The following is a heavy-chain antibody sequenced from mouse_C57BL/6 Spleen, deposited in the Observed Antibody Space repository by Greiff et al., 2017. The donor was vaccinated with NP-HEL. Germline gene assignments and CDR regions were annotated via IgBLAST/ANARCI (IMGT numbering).Heavy chain of an antibody. J-gene: IGHJ4*01. CDR3: ARSGGSYGNSGYYAMDY. D-gene: IGHD2-1*01. CDR2: IFPGSGST. CDR1: GYTFTDYY. V-gene: IGHV1-75*01. Sequence: QVQLQQSGPELVKPGASVKISCKASGYTFTDYYINWVKQRPGQGLEWIGWIFPGSGSTYYNETFKGKSTLTVDKSSSTAYMLLSSLTSEDSAVYFCARSGGSYGNSGYYAMDYWGQGTSVTVSS.